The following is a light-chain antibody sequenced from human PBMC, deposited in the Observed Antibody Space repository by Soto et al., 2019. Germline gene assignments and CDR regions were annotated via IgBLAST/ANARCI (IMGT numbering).Light chain of an antibody. J-gene: IGKJ4*01. CDR1: QGISSY. CDR3: QQFSSYPLT. V-gene: IGKV1-9*01. CDR2: AAS. Sequence: DIQLTQSPSFLSASVGDRVTITCRASQGISSYLAWFQQTPGKAPKLLIYAASTLRSGDPSRFSSSGSGTEFTLTISSLQPEDIATYYCQQFSSYPLTFGGGTKVEIQ.